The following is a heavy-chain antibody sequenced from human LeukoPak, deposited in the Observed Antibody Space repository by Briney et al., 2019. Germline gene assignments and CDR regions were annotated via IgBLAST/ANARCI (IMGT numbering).Heavy chain of an antibody. CDR2: IIPIFGTA. CDR3: ARDWNRYSYGHRPYYYYMDV. D-gene: IGHD5-18*01. J-gene: IGHJ6*03. Sequence: ASVKVSCKASGGTFSSYAISWVRQAPGQGLEWMGGIIPIFGTANYAQKFQGRVTITADKSTSTAYMELSSLRSEDTAVYYCARDWNRYSYGHRPYYYYMDVWGKGTTVTVSS. CDR1: GGTFSSYA. V-gene: IGHV1-69*06.